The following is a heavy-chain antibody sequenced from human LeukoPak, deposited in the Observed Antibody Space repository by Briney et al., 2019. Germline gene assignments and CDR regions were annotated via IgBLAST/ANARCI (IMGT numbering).Heavy chain of an antibody. CDR3: ASRTTTVTTYSRFGAFDI. CDR1: GDTFTGYY. D-gene: IGHD4-17*01. V-gene: IGHV1-2*02. J-gene: IGHJ3*02. CDR2: INPNSGGT. Sequence: ASVKVSCKASGDTFTGYYMHWVRQAPGQGLEWMGWINPNSGGTNYAQKFQGRVTMTRDTSISTAYMELSRLRSDDTAAYYCASRTTTVTTYSRFGAFDIWGQGTMVTVSS.